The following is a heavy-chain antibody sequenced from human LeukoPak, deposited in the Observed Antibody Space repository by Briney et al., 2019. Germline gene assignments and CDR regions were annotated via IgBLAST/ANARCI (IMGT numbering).Heavy chain of an antibody. J-gene: IGHJ4*02. V-gene: IGHV3-7*01. D-gene: IGHD6-13*01. Sequence: PGGSLRLSCAASGFTFSSYWMTWVRQAPGKGLEWVANIKYDGGLAFYLDSVKGRFTISRDNANDSLFLQMNSLRAEDTALYYCATSDDTAAAPYWGQGTLVIVSS. CDR1: GFTFSSYW. CDR3: ATSDDTAAAPY. CDR2: IKYDGGLA.